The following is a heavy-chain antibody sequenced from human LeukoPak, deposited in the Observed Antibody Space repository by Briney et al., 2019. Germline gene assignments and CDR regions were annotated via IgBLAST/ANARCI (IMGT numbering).Heavy chain of an antibody. CDR3: AKDPNGDYVGAFDS. D-gene: IGHD4-17*01. J-gene: IGHJ3*02. CDR2: ISGSGGNT. Sequence: PGGSLRLSCAASGFTFSAYAMIWVRQSPGKGLEWVSAISGSGGNTYYADSVKGRFTISRDNSKNTLYLHMSSLRAEDAAAYYCAKDPNGDYVGAFDSWGQGTMVIVSS. V-gene: IGHV3-23*01. CDR1: GFTFSAYA.